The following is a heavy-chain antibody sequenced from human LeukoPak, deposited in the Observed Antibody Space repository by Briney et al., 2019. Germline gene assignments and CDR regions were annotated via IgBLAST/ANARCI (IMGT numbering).Heavy chain of an antibody. CDR1: GFTFSSYG. V-gene: IGHV3-30*02. Sequence: GSLRLSFAASGFTFSSYGMHWVRQAPGKGLEWVAFIRYDGSNKYYADSVKGRFTISRDNSKNTLYLQMNSLRAEDTAVYYCAKAGPYPIAAAAPFDYWGQGTLVTVSS. J-gene: IGHJ4*02. D-gene: IGHD6-13*01. CDR3: AKAGPYPIAAAAPFDY. CDR2: IRYDGSNK.